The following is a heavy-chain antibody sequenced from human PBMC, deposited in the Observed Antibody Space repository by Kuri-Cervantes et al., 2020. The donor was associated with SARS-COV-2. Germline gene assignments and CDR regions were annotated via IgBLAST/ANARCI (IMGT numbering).Heavy chain of an antibody. Sequence: GESLKISCAASGFTFSDYYMSWIRQAPGKGLEWVSYISSSGSTIYYADSMKGRVTISRDNAKNSLYLQMNSLRAEDTAVHFCAREFYDVWSTYYDYYYYYMDVWGKGTTVTVSS. V-gene: IGHV3-11*04. CDR3: AREFYDVWSTYYDYYYYYMDV. J-gene: IGHJ6*03. D-gene: IGHD3-3*01. CDR1: GFTFSDYY. CDR2: ISSSGSTI.